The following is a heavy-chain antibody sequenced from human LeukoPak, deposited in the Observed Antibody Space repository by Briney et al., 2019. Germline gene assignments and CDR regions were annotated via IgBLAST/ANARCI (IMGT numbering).Heavy chain of an antibody. D-gene: IGHD6-19*01. CDR2: IYYSGST. V-gene: IGHV4-39*07. Sequence: SETLSLTCTVSGGSISSSSYYWGWIRQPPGKGLEWIGSIYYSGSTYYNPSLKSRVTISVDTSKNQFSLKLSSVTAADTAVYYCARAISIGWSNYFDYWGQGTLVTVSS. CDR1: GGSISSSSYY. CDR3: ARAISIGWSNYFDY. J-gene: IGHJ4*02.